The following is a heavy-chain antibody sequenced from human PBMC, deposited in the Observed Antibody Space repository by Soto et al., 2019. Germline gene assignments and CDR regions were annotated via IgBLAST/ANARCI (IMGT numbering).Heavy chain of an antibody. CDR2: IYPGDSDT. V-gene: IGHV5-51*01. Sequence: GESLKISCKGSGYSFTNNWIGWVRQMPGKGLEWMGIIYPGDSDTRYSPSFQGQVTISADKSISTAYLQWSSLKASDTAMYYCASHTTYCGGDCYREAFDIWGQGTMVTVSS. D-gene: IGHD2-21*02. CDR1: GYSFTNNW. CDR3: ASHTTYCGGDCYREAFDI. J-gene: IGHJ3*02.